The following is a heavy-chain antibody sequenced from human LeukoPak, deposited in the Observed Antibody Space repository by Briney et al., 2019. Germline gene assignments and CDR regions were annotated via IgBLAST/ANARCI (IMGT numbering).Heavy chain of an antibody. Sequence: GGSLRLSRGASGFTFSNYGLHWVRQAPGKGLEWVALIWYDGSNKYYADSVKGRFTISRDNSKNTVYLQMNSLRAEDTAVYYCARGGSGGSFDYWGQGTLVTVSS. CDR1: GFTFSNYG. D-gene: IGHD2-15*01. CDR2: IWYDGSNK. V-gene: IGHV3-33*08. CDR3: ARGGSGGSFDY. J-gene: IGHJ4*02.